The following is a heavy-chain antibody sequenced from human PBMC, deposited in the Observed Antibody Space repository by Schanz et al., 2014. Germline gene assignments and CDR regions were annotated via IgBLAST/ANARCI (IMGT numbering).Heavy chain of an antibody. CDR1: GGTFSSYS. V-gene: IGHV1-69*04. CDR3: ARDRLECGAECYSVEVFEI. D-gene: IGHD2-21*01. CDR2: IIPILGIA. Sequence: QLQLVQSGAEVKKPGSSVKVSCKLSGGTFSSYSISWVRQAPGQGLEWMGRIIPILGIANYAQKFQGRVTNTADKSTSTAYMDLSSLRPEDTAVYYCARDRLECGAECYSVEVFEIWGQGTLVTVSS. J-gene: IGHJ4*02.